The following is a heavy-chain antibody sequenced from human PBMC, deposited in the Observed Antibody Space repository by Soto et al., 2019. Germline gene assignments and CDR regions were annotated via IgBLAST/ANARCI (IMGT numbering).Heavy chain of an antibody. CDR2: FNPILNIG. J-gene: IGHJ4*01. CDR1: AYTFTGFT. CDR3: ARENRRVMIRGARVAY. Sequence: QVQRVQSGAEVPKPGSSGKVSCHASAYTFTGFTINWVREAPGQGLEWVGKFNPILNIGYYAQKFQGRLSITADKSTSTTFMELSSLNSEDAAVYYYARENRRVMIRGARVAYWGHGPLVAVSS. D-gene: IGHD3-16*01. V-gene: IGHV1-69*08.